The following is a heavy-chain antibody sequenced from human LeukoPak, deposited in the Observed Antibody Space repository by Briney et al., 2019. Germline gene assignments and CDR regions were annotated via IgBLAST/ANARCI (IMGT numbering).Heavy chain of an antibody. CDR2: VNAGNGNT. CDR1: GYTFTIYA. D-gene: IGHD2-2*01. CDR3: ARGSSTSHPFDY. J-gene: IGHJ4*02. Sequence: ASVKVSCKASGYTFTIYAIHWVRQAPGQRLEWMGWVNAGNGNTKYSQKFQGRVTITRDTSASIAYMELSSLRSEDTAIYYCARGSSTSHPFDYWGQGTLVTVSS. V-gene: IGHV1-3*01.